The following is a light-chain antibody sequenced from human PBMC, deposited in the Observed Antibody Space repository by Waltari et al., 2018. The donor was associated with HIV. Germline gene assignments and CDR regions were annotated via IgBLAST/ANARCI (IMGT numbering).Light chain of an antibody. CDR2: GAS. J-gene: IGKJ1*01. CDR1: QTVSSTS. Sequence: EIVLTQSPGTLSLSPGERATLSCRASQTVSSTSLAWYQQKPGQAPRLLIYGASSRATSIPDRFSGSGSGTDFTLTISRLEPEDFAVYYCQQYGSSPQTFGQGTKVEIK. V-gene: IGKV3-20*01. CDR3: QQYGSSPQT.